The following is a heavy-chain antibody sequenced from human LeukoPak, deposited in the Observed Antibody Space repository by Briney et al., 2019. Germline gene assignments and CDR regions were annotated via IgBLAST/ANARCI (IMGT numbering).Heavy chain of an antibody. CDR1: GDSMTSSNDY. Sequence: SETLSLTCTVSGDSMTSSNDYWVWIRQPPGKGLEWIGSIYYGGGTYYHPSLKSRVTISHYTSKNQFSLKVNTVTAADTAVYHCARRSHCTGDSCYPVWGQGTTVTVSS. CDR3: ARRSHCTGDSCYPV. CDR2: IYYGGGT. J-gene: IGHJ6*02. D-gene: IGHD2-15*01. V-gene: IGHV4-39*01.